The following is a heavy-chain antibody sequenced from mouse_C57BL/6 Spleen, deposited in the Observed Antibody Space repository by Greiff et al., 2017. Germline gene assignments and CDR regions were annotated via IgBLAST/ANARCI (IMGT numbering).Heavy chain of an antibody. V-gene: IGHV3-6*01. J-gene: IGHJ3*01. CDR1: GYSITSGYY. CDR2: ISYDGSN. CDR3: AATVVEGAAY. D-gene: IGHD1-1*01. Sequence: ESGPGLVKPSQSLSLTCSVTGYSITSGYYWNWIRQFPGNKLEWMGYISYDGSNNYNPSLKNRISITRDTSKNQFFLKLNSVTTEDTATYYCAATVVEGAAYWGQGTLVTVSA.